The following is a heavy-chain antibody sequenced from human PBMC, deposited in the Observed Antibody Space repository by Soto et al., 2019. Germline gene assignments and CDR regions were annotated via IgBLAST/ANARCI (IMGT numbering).Heavy chain of an antibody. Sequence: VASVKVSCKASGYTFTSYDINWVRQATGQGLEWMGWMNPNSGNTGYAQKFQGRVTMTRNTSISTAYMELSSLRSEDTAVYYCARSAQDIVVVPAARGEDWFDPWGQGTLVTGSS. CDR3: ARSAQDIVVVPAARGEDWFDP. V-gene: IGHV1-8*01. CDR2: MNPNSGNT. CDR1: GYTFTSYD. J-gene: IGHJ5*02. D-gene: IGHD2-2*01.